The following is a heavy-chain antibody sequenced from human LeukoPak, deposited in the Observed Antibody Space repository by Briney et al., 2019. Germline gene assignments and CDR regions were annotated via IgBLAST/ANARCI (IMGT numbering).Heavy chain of an antibody. CDR2: IYHSGST. J-gene: IGHJ4*02. CDR3: ARGYCSGGSCLAKVYYFDY. D-gene: IGHD2-15*01. CDR1: GYSLSRGYY. V-gene: IGHV4-38-2*02. Sequence: SETLSLTCTVSGYSLSRGYYWGWIRQPPGKGLEGIGSIYHSGSTYYNPSLKSRVTISVDTSKNQFSLKLSSVTAADTAVYYCARGYCSGGSCLAKVYYFDYWGQGTLVTVSS.